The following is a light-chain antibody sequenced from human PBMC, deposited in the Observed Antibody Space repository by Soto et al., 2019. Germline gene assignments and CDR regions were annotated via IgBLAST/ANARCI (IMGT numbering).Light chain of an antibody. V-gene: IGKV2-28*01. CDR1: QSLLHSNGYNS. CDR3: MQALQTPYT. CDR2: LGS. Sequence: DIVMTQSPLSLPVTPGEPASISCRSSQSLLHSNGYNSLDWYLQKPGQSPQLLIYLGSNRASGVPDRFSGSGSGTDFTLKISRVEAEDVGVYYCMQALQTPYTFGQGTKREIK. J-gene: IGKJ2*01.